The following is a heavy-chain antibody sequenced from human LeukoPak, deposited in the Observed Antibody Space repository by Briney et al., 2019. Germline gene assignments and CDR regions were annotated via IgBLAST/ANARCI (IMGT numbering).Heavy chain of an antibody. Sequence: SVKVSCKASGGTFSSYAISWVRQAPGQGLEWMGRIIPIFGTANYAQKFQGRVTITTDESTSTAYMELSSLRSEDTAVSYCAREVDRAITIFGVVNHFDYWGQGTLVTVSS. V-gene: IGHV1-69*05. D-gene: IGHD3-3*01. CDR1: GGTFSSYA. J-gene: IGHJ4*02. CDR3: AREVDRAITIFGVVNHFDY. CDR2: IIPIFGTA.